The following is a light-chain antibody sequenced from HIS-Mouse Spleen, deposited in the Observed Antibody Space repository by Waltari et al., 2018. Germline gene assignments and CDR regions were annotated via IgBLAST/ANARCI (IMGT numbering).Light chain of an antibody. J-gene: IGKJ2*01. V-gene: IGKV3-11*01. CDR3: QQRSNWPL. CDR1: QRVSSY. CDR2: DAS. Sequence: EIVLTQSPATLSLSPGERATLPCRASQRVSSYLPWNQQKPGQAPRLLIYDASNRATGIPARFSGSGSGTDFTLTISSLEPEDFAVYYCQQRSNWPLFGQGTKLEIK.